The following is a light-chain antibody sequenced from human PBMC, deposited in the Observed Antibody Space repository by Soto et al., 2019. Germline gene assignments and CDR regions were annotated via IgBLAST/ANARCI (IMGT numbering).Light chain of an antibody. Sequence: ETVMTQSPPTLSVSPGERVTLSCRASQSVNSHLAWYQQKLGQAPRVLIYGASTRATGTPARFSGSGSETEFILTISSLQSEDVAVSYCQHGNNRPSTFGQGTQV. CDR1: QSVNSH. V-gene: IGKV3-15*01. CDR2: GAS. J-gene: IGKJ1*01. CDR3: QHGNNRPST.